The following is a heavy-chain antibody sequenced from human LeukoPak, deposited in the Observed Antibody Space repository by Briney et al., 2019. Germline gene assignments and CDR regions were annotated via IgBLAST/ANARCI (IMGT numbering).Heavy chain of an antibody. Sequence: GGSLRLSCAASGFTFDDYAMRWVRQAPGKGLEWVSGVSWSSGSIVYADSVKGRFTISRDNAKNSLYLQMNSLRAEDTALYYCAKENIGSGWRNWFDPWGQGTLVTVSS. CDR3: AKENIGSGWRNWFDP. D-gene: IGHD6-19*01. CDR1: GFTFDDYA. CDR2: VSWSSGSI. V-gene: IGHV3-9*01. J-gene: IGHJ5*02.